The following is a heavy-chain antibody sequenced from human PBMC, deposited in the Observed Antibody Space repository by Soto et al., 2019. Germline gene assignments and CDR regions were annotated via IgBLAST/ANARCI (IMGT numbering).Heavy chain of an antibody. J-gene: IGHJ4*02. CDR3: AREVGYSDSSGYPFDY. V-gene: IGHV1-46*03. CDR2: INPRSGKT. D-gene: IGHD3-22*01. CDR1: GDTLSTYY. Sequence: VQLVQSGAEVKRPGASVKISCKASGDTLSTYYMHWARQAPGQGLEWMGIINPRSGKTNYPQKFQGRVTMTRDTSTSTVYMELSTLRSEDTAMYYCAREVGYSDSSGYPFDYWGQGTLVTVSS.